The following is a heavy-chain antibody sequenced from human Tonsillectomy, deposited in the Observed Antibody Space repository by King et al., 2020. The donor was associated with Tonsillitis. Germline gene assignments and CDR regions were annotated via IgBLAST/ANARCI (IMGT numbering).Heavy chain of an antibody. J-gene: IGHJ5*02. D-gene: IGHD2-2*01. V-gene: IGHV1-18*01. CDR2: SSGHNGNT. Sequence: VQLVESGAEVKKPGASVKVSCKASGYTFTSYGISWVRQAPGQGLEWMGWSSGHNGNTKYAQKVQGRVTMTTDTSTSTAYMELRILRSDDTAVYYCASDHCSSTSCYNWFDPWGQGTLVTVSS. CDR1: GYTFTSYG. CDR3: ASDHCSSTSCYNWFDP.